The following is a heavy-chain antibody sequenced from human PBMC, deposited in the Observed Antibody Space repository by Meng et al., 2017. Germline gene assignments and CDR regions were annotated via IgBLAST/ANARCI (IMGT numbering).Heavy chain of an antibody. Sequence: VALWKSGAEVKKPGASVKFSCKHCGYTFNCYYLHWVQLAPGQGLEWMGRINPNSGGTNYAQKFQGRVTMTRDSSISTAYMELSRLRSYDTAVYYCARGNYDSSGYYPFDYWGQGTLVTVSS. CDR1: GYTFNCYY. CDR3: ARGNYDSSGYYPFDY. J-gene: IGHJ4*02. V-gene: IGHV1-2*06. D-gene: IGHD3-22*01. CDR2: INPNSGGT.